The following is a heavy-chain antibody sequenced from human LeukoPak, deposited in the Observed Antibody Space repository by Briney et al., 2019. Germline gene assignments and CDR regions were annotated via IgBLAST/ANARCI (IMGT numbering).Heavy chain of an antibody. CDR1: GFTFSSYG. CDR2: ISYDGSNK. CDR3: ARACGGGSCYLDY. V-gene: IGHV3-30*03. Sequence: GGSLRLSCAASGFTFSSYGMHWVRQAPGKGLEWVVLISYDGSNKYYPGSVKGRFTISRENAKNSLYLQMNSLRAEDTAVYYCARACGGGSCYLDYWGQGTLVTVSS. D-gene: IGHD2-15*01. J-gene: IGHJ4*02.